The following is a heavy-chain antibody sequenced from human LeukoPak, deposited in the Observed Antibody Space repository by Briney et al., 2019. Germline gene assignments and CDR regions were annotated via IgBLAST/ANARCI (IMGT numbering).Heavy chain of an antibody. CDR3: ARRRAGPGRYYYYGMDV. CDR1: GGTFSAYY. CDR2: INHSGSGSA. D-gene: IGHD6-19*01. V-gene: IGHV4-34*01. J-gene: IGHJ6*02. Sequence: SETLSLTCGVYGGTFSAYYWTWLRQPPGKGLEWIGEINHSGSGSANYNPSLKSRVTISVDTSKNQFSLKLSSVTAADTAVYYCARRRAGPGRYYYYGMDVWGQGTTVTVSS.